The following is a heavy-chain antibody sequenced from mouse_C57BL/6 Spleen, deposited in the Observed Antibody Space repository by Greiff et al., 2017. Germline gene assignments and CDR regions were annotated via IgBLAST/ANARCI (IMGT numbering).Heavy chain of an antibody. CDR3: ARENYYAMDY. V-gene: IGHV5-17*01. CDR1: GFTFSDYG. Sequence: EVKLVESGGGLVKPGGSLKLSCAASGFTFSDYGMHWVRQAPEKGLEWVAYISSCSSNIYYADTVKCRFTISRDKSTNTLFLQMTSLRSEDTAMYYCARENYYAMDYWGQGTSVTVSS. J-gene: IGHJ4*01. CDR2: ISSCSSNI.